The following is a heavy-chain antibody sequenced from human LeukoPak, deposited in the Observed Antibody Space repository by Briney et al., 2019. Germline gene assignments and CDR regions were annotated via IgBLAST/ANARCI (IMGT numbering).Heavy chain of an antibody. Sequence: PGGSLRLSCAASGFTFSSYAMSWVRQAPGKGLEWASAISGSGGSTYYADSVKGRFTISRDNTKNTLYLQMNSLRAEDTAVYYCATSGYSGYDPGYGMDVWGQGTTVTVSS. J-gene: IGHJ6*02. D-gene: IGHD5-12*01. V-gene: IGHV3-23*01. CDR3: ATSGYSGYDPGYGMDV. CDR1: GFTFSSYA. CDR2: ISGSGGST.